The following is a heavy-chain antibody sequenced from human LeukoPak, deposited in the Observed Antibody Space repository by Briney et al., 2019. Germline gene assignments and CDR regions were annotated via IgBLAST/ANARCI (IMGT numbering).Heavy chain of an antibody. CDR1: GFTFSSYA. J-gene: IGHJ4*02. CDR3: ARGQGQWLY. Sequence: PGGSLRLSCAASGFTFSSYAMSWIRQPPGKGLEWIGEINHSGSTNYNPSLKSRVTISVDTSKNQFSLKLSSVTAADTAVYYCARGQGQWLYWGQGTLVTVSS. V-gene: IGHV4-34*01. D-gene: IGHD6-19*01. CDR2: INHSGST.